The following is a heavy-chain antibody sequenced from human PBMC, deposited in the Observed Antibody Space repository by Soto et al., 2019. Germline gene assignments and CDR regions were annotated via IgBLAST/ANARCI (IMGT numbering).Heavy chain of an antibody. CDR1: GGSFSGYY. J-gene: IGHJ5*02. D-gene: IGHD3-3*01. CDR3: ARISITIFGVVIMWGPFDP. Sequence: SETLSLTCAVYGGSFSGYYWSWIRQPPGKGLEWIGEINHSGSTNYNPSLKSRVTISVDTSKNQFSLKLSSVTAADTAVYYCARISITIFGVVIMWGPFDPWGQGTLVTV. V-gene: IGHV4-34*01. CDR2: INHSGST.